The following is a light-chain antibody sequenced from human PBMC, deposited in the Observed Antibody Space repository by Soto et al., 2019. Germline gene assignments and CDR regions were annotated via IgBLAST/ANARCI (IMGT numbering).Light chain of an antibody. J-gene: IGLJ2*01. V-gene: IGLV2-14*01. Sequence: QSALTQPASVSGSPGQSITISCTGTSSDVGGYNYVSWYQQHPGKAPKLMIYEVNNRPSGVSNRFSGSKSGNTASLTISGRQAEDEAYYYCSSHTTSGTLIFGGGTKLTVL. CDR3: SSHTTSGTLI. CDR1: SSDVGGYNY. CDR2: EVN.